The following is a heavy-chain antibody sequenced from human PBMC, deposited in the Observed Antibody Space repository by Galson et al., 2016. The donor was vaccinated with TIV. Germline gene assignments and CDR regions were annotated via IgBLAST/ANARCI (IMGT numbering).Heavy chain of an antibody. CDR1: GFMFSSDW. V-gene: IGHV3-66*01. Sequence: SLRLSCAASGFMFSSDWMTWVRQAPGRGLEWVSVIYSDGSTYYADSVKGRFVISRDNSKNTLYLQMNSLRAEDTAVYYCARDPDGFYSGDEWDYYYGMDAWGQGTTVTVSS. CDR2: IYSDGST. D-gene: IGHD5-12*01. CDR3: ARDPDGFYSGDEWDYYYGMDA. J-gene: IGHJ6*02.